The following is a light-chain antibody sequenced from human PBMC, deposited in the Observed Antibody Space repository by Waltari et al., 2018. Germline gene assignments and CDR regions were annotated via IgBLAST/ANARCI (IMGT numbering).Light chain of an antibody. CDR2: QVS. V-gene: IGKV2-30*02. J-gene: IGKJ1*01. CDR3: MQGSHWPPWT. CDR1: QSLDHSDGNTY. Sequence: EVVMTQSPLSLPVTLGQPASISCRSSQSLDHSDGNTYLNWFHQRPGQSPRRLLYQVSNRDSGVPDRLSGSGSGTEFTLKISSVEAEDVGVYYCMQGSHWPPWTFGQGTRVEIK.